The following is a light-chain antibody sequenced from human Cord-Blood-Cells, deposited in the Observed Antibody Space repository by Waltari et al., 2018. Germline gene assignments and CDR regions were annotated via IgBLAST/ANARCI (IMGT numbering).Light chain of an antibody. CDR3: SSYTSSSPYV. CDR2: EVS. V-gene: IGLV2-14*01. CDR1: SSDVGGYNY. J-gene: IGLJ1*01. Sequence: QSALTQPASVSGSPGQSIPISCTGTSSDVGGYNYVSWYQQHPSNAPKPVVYEVSNRPAGVSNRFSGSKSGNTAFLTISGLQSEDEADYYCSSYTSSSPYVFGTGTKVTVL.